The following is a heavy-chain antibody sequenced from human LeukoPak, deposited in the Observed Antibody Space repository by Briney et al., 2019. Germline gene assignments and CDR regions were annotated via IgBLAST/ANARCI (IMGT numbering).Heavy chain of an antibody. Sequence: SETLSLTCTVSGGSISSGNYYWSWIRQHPGKGLEWIGYIYYSGSTYLNPSLKSRVTISVDTSKNQFSLKLSSVTAADTAVYYCARDTYYCSSTICYPVLAFDIWGQGTMVTVSS. V-gene: IGHV4-31*03. CDR2: IYYSGST. CDR1: GGSISSGNYY. CDR3: ARDTYYCSSTICYPVLAFDI. J-gene: IGHJ3*02. D-gene: IGHD2-2*01.